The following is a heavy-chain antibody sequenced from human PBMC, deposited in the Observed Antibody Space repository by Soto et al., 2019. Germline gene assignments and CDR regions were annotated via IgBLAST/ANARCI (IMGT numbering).Heavy chain of an antibody. CDR2: IYYSGST. D-gene: IGHD1-1*01. J-gene: IGHJ6*02. CDR3: ARVPYWNRQVDYGMDV. Sequence: SETLSLTCTVSGGSISSYYLSWIRQPPGKGLEWIGYIYYSGSTNYNPSLKSRVTISVDTSKKQFSLKLSSVTAADTAVYYCARVPYWNRQVDYGMDVWGQGTTVTVSS. V-gene: IGHV4-59*01. CDR1: GGSISSYY.